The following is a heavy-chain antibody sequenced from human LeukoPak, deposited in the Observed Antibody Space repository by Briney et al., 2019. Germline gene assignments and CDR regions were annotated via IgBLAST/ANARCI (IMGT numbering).Heavy chain of an antibody. V-gene: IGHV1-46*01. Sequence: ASVKVSCKASGYTFTSYYMHWVRQAPGQGLEWMGIINPSGGSTSYAQKFQGRVTMTRDTSTSTVYMELSSLSSEDTAVYYCARARVMRFSGYDYGGTPAGYWGQGTLVTVSS. CDR1: GYTFTSYY. CDR3: ARARVMRFSGYDYGGTPAGY. D-gene: IGHD5-12*01. CDR2: INPSGGST. J-gene: IGHJ4*02.